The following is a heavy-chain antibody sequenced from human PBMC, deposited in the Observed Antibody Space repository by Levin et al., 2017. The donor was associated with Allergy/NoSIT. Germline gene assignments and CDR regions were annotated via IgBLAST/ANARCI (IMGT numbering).Heavy chain of an antibody. Sequence: SETLSLTCTVSGGSISSGDYYWSWIRQPPGKGLEWIGYIYYSGSTYYNPSLKSRVTISVDTSKNQFSLKLSSVTAADTAVYYCARDGGRYDYVWGSYRSGRAFDIWGQGTMVTVSS. CDR1: GGSISSGDYY. J-gene: IGHJ3*02. V-gene: IGHV4-30-4*01. CDR3: ARDGGRYDYVWGSYRSGRAFDI. CDR2: IYYSGST. D-gene: IGHD3-16*02.